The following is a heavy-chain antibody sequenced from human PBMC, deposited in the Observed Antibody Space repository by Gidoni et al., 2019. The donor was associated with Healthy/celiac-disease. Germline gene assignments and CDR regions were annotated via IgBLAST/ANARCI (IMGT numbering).Heavy chain of an antibody. V-gene: IGHV4-59*01. J-gene: IGHJ4*02. CDR3: ARGQGGSYDCWSGYYILETFDY. D-gene: IGHD3-3*01. CDR2: IYYSGST. Sequence: QVQLQESGPGLVKPSETLSLTCTVSGGSISSYYWSWIRQPPGKGLEWIGYIYYSGSTNYNPSLKSRGTISVDTSKNQFSLKLSSVTAADTAVYYCARGQGGSYDCWSGYYILETFDYWGQGTLVTVSS. CDR1: GGSISSYY.